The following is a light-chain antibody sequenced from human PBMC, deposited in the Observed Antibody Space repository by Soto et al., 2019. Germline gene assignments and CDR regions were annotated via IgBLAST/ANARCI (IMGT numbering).Light chain of an antibody. V-gene: IGKV3-11*01. J-gene: IGKJ4*01. CDR1: QSVSGY. Sequence: EIVLTQSPATLSLSPGERATLSGRASQSVSGYLAWYQQKPGQAPRLLMYDASNRATGIPARFSGSGSGTDFTLTISSLEPEDFAVYYCQQRSKWPSTFGGGTKVEIK. CDR3: QQRSKWPST. CDR2: DAS.